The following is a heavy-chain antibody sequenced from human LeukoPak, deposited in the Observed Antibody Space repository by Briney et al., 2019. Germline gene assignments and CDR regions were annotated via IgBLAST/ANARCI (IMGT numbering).Heavy chain of an antibody. CDR1: GFTFSSYG. J-gene: IGHJ4*02. D-gene: IGHD3-10*01. CDR3: ARGAPKVAYTTMVRGVITYYFGY. CDR2: IWYDGSNK. V-gene: IGHV3-33*08. Sequence: GGSLRLSCAASGFTFSSYGMHWVRQAPGKGLEWVAVIWYDGSNKYYADSVKGRFTISRDNSKNTLYLQMNSLRAEDTAVYYCARGAPKVAYTTMVRGVITYYFGYWGQGTLVTVSS.